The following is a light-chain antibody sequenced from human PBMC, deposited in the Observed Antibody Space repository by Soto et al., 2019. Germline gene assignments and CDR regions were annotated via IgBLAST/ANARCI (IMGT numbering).Light chain of an antibody. J-gene: IGKJ4*01. CDR2: AAS. CDR1: QGVSSY. V-gene: IGKV1-9*01. CDR3: QQLNSYPLT. Sequence: ILLTQSPSSLSASVGDRVTITCRASQGVSSYLASYQQKPGKAPKLLIYAASTLQSGVPARFSGSGSGTDFTLTISSLQPEDFATYYCQQLNSYPLTCGGGTKVEIK.